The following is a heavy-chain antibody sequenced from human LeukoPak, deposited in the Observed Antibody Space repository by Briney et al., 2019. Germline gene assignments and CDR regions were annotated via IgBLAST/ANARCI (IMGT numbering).Heavy chain of an antibody. V-gene: IGHV1-69*04. CDR3: ARDPSRAAGRGNY. CDR1: GGTFTSYA. D-gene: IGHD1-1*01. Sequence: SVKVSCKASGGTFTSYAISWVRQAPGQGLEWMGRIIPILGIANYAQKFQGRVTITADKSTSTAYMELSSLRSEDTAVYYCARDPSRAAGRGNYWGQGTLVTVSS. CDR2: IIPILGIA. J-gene: IGHJ4*02.